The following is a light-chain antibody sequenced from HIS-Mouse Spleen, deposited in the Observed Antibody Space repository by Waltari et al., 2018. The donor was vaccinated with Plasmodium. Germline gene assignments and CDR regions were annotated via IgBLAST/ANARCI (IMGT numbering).Light chain of an antibody. CDR2: EDS. Sequence: SYELTQPPSVSVSPGQTARITCSGDALPKKYAYWYQQKSGHAPVLVSYEDSKRPSGIPERFYGSSVGTMATLTISGAQVEDEADYYCYSTDSSGNHRVFGGGTKLTVL. J-gene: IGLJ3*02. CDR3: YSTDSSGNHRV. V-gene: IGLV3-10*01. CDR1: ALPKKY.